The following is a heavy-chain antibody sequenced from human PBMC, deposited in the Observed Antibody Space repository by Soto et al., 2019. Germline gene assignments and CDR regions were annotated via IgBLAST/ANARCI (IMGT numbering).Heavy chain of an antibody. Sequence: QVQLVESGGGLVKPGGSLRLSCAASGFSFSVYYMTWIRQAPGRGLECISDISNRGDAIYYADSVKGRFTISRDNARSSLFLQMDTRRDADTSVYYCARDRAGTRTFPHNPLDLWGQGTMVTVAP. J-gene: IGHJ3*01. CDR2: ISNRGDAI. CDR3: ARDRAGTRTFPHNPLDL. V-gene: IGHV3-11*01. CDR1: GFSFSVYY. D-gene: IGHD6-13*01.